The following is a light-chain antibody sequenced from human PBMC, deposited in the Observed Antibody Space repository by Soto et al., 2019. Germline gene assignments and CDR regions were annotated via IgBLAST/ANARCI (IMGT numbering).Light chain of an antibody. J-gene: IGKJ3*01. V-gene: IGKV3-20*01. Sequence: EIVLTQSPGTLSLSPGEGATVSCRVSQSINSKSLVWYQRKFGQAPRLLIYNTSSRATGIPDRFSGSGSGTDFTLSISRLEPEDFAVYNCQLYGGSFIFGPGTKVDFK. CDR2: NTS. CDR1: QSINSKS. CDR3: QLYGGSFI.